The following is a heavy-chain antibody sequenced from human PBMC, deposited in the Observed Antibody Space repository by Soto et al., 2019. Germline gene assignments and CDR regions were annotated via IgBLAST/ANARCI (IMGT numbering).Heavy chain of an antibody. CDR2: ISAYNGNT. D-gene: IGHD6-13*01. V-gene: IGHV1-18*01. Sequence: GASVKVSCKASGYTFTSYGISWVRQAPGQGLEWMGRISAYNGNTNYAQKLQGRVTMTTDTSTSTAYMELRSLRSDDTAVYYCGIAAAGTSQIDYWGQGTLVTVSS. CDR1: GYTFTSYG. J-gene: IGHJ4*02. CDR3: GIAAAGTSQIDY.